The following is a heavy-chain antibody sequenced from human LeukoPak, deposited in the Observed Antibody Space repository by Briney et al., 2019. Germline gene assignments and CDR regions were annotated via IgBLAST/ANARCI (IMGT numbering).Heavy chain of an antibody. Sequence: ASVKVSCKASGYTFTGYYMHWVRQAPGQGLEWMGWINPNSGGTNYAQKFQGRVTMTRDTSISTAYMELSRLRSDDTAVYCCARKVSSSHLYYYYYGMDVWGQGTTVTVSS. CDR2: INPNSGGT. CDR1: GYTFTGYY. CDR3: ARKVSSSHLYYYYYGMDV. V-gene: IGHV1-2*02. J-gene: IGHJ6*02. D-gene: IGHD6-13*01.